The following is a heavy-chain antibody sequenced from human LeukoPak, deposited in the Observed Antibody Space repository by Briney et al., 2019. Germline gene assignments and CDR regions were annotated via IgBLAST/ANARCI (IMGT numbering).Heavy chain of an antibody. D-gene: IGHD3-3*01. Sequence: PSETLSLTCTVSGGSISSYYWSWIRQPPGKGLEWIGYIYYSGSTNYNPSLKSRVTISVDTSKNQFSLKLSSVTAADTAVYYCAREVKGGDFWSGYYSKNNWFDPWAREPWSPSPQ. CDR3: AREVKGGDFWSGYYSKNNWFDP. J-gene: IGHJ5*02. CDR1: GGSISSYY. V-gene: IGHV4-59*01. CDR2: IYYSGST.